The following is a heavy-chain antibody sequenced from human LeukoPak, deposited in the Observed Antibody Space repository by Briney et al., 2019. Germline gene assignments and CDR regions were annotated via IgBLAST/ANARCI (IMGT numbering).Heavy chain of an antibody. CDR2: ISWNSGSI. J-gene: IGHJ4*02. V-gene: IGHV3-9*01. CDR1: GFTFDDYA. Sequence: GGSLRLSCTASGFTFDDYAMHWVLQAPGKGLEWVSGISWNSGSIGYADSVKGRFTISRDNAKNSLYLQMNSLRAEDTALYYCAKGSYSSSWLVDYWGQGTLVTVSS. D-gene: IGHD6-13*01. CDR3: AKGSYSSSWLVDY.